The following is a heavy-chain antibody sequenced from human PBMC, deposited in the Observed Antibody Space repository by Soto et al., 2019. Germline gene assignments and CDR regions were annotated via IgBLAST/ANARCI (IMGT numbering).Heavy chain of an antibody. CDR2: ISSSSSYI. V-gene: IGHV3-21*01. J-gene: IGHJ5*02. Sequence: GGSLRLSCAASGFTFSSYSMNWVRQAPGKGLEWVSSISSSSSYIYYADSVKGRFTISRDNAKNSLYLQMNSLRAEDTAVYYCAREVAVAGIILSPWGQGTLVTVPQ. CDR1: GFTFSSYS. CDR3: AREVAVAGIILSP. D-gene: IGHD6-19*01.